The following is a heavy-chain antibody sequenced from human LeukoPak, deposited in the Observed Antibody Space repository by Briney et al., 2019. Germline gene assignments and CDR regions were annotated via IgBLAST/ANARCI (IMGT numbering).Heavy chain of an antibody. CDR1: GFTFSSYS. Sequence: GGSLRLSCAASGFTFSSYSMNWVRQAPGKGLEWVSSISSSSSYIYYADSVKGRFTISRDNAKNSLYLQMNSLRAEDTAVYYCARAFGYNYTFDYWGQGTLVTVSS. CDR2: ISSSSSYI. CDR3: ARAFGYNYTFDY. D-gene: IGHD5-24*01. J-gene: IGHJ4*02. V-gene: IGHV3-21*01.